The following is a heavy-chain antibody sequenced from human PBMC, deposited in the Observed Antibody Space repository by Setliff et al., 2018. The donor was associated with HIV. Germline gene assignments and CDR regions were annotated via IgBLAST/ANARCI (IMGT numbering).Heavy chain of an antibody. CDR2: INHSGST. J-gene: IGHJ6*03. V-gene: IGHV4-34*01. Sequence: SETLSLTCAVYGGSFSGYYWSRIRQPPGKGLEWIGEINHSGSTNYNPSLKSRVTISVDTSKNQFSLKLSSVTAADTAVYYCARGLDDSSGYYLWYYYYMDVWGKGTTVTVSS. CDR3: ARGLDDSSGYYLWYYYYMDV. D-gene: IGHD3-22*01. CDR1: GGSFSGYY.